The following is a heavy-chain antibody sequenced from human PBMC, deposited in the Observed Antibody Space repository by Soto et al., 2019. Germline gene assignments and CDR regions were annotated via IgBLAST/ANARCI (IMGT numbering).Heavy chain of an antibody. CDR1: GFTFSSYS. CDR2: ISSSSSYR. V-gene: IGHV3-21*01. Sequence: GGSLRLSCAASGFTFSSYSRNWVRQAPGKGLEWVSSISSSSSYRYYADSVKGRFTISRDNAKNSLYLQMNSLRAEDTAVYYCARGAVGHVVGVVAATSLSYYYGMDVCGRGPTFTVSS. CDR3: ARGAVGHVVGVVAATSLSYYYGMDV. J-gene: IGHJ6*02. D-gene: IGHD2-15*01.